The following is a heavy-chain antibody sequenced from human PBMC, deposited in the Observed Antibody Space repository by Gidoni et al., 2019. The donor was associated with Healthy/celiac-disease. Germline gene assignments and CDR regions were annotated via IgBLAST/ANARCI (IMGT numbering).Heavy chain of an antibody. CDR1: GFTFISYA. J-gene: IGHJ6*02. D-gene: IGHD6-19*01. CDR3: AKGTGIAVAGTENYYYGMDV. Sequence: EVQLFESGGGLAQPGGSLRISCAASGFTFISYAMSWVRQAPGKGLDWVSARGSGGRTYDADYGKDRFTISRDNSKNTRYLQMNSLRAEDTAVYYCAKGTGIAVAGTENYYYGMDVWGQGTTVTVSS. CDR2: RGSGGRT. V-gene: IGHV3-23*01.